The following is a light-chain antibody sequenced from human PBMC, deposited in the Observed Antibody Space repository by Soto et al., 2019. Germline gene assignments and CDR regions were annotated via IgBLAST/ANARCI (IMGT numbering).Light chain of an antibody. J-gene: IGLJ2*01. CDR1: SSDVGGYNY. CDR2: DVS. CDR3: SSYTSSSTVV. V-gene: IGLV2-14*01. Sequence: QSALTQPASVSGSPGQSITISCTGTSSDVGGYNYVSWYQQHPGKAPKLMIYDVSNRPSGVSNRFSGSKSGNTASLTISGLXXXXXXXXXCSSYTSSSTVVFGGGTQLTVL.